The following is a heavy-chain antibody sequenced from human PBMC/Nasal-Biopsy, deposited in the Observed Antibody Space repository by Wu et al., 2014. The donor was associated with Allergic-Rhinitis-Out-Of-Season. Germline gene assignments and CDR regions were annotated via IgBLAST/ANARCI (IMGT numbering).Heavy chain of an antibody. D-gene: IGHD3-9*01. J-gene: IGHJ6*02. Sequence: ALVKPTQTLTLTCTFSGFSLRTSGMCVTWIRQPPGKALEWLARIDWSDDKYYRTSLKTRLTISKDTFNDQVVLTMTNMDPVDTATYYCARQIRQYYDILTGYSAYYGMDVWGQGTTVTVSS. CDR3: ARQIRQYYDILTGYSAYYGMDV. CDR1: GFSLRTSGMC. V-gene: IGHV2-70*11. CDR2: IDWSDDK.